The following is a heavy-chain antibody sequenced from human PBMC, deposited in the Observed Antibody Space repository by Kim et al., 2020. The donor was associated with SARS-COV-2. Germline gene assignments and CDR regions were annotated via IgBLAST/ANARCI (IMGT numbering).Heavy chain of an antibody. CDR3: AKVGDGDYYFDY. Sequence: GGSLRLSCAASGFTFRSYGMHWVRQAPGKGLEWVAVIWYDGSNQYYADSVKGRFTISRANSKNTLYLQMNSLRAEDTAVYYCAKVGDGDYYFDYWGQGAL. CDR1: GFTFRSYG. D-gene: IGHD4-17*01. CDR2: IWYDGSNQ. J-gene: IGHJ4*02. V-gene: IGHV3-33*06.